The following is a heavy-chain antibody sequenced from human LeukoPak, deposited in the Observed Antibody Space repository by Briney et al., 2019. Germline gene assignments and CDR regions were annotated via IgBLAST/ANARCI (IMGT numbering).Heavy chain of an antibody. J-gene: IGHJ6*03. V-gene: IGHV4-34*01. CDR2: INHSGST. D-gene: IGHD3-10*01. CDR1: GGSFSGYY. CDR3: ARAGRPPYYYGSGSYSYYYYYMDV. Sequence: PSETLSLTCAVYGGSFSGYYWSWIRQPPGKGLEWIGEINHSGSTNYNPSLKSRVTISVDTSKNQFSLKLSSVTAADTAVYYCARAGRPPYYYGSGSYSYYYYYMDVWGKGTTVTVSS.